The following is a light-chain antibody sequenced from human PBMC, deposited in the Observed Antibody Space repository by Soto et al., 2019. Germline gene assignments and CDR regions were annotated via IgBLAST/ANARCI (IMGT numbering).Light chain of an antibody. CDR2: DAS. V-gene: IGKV3-11*01. J-gene: IGKJ4*01. CDR3: QQRVSWPPLT. Sequence: EIVLTQSPATLSLSPGGRATLSCRASQSVSSYLAWYPQKPGQAPRLLIYDASNRATGIPARFSGSGSGTDFTLTISSLEPEDFAVYYCQQRVSWPPLTFGGGTKVDI. CDR1: QSVSSY.